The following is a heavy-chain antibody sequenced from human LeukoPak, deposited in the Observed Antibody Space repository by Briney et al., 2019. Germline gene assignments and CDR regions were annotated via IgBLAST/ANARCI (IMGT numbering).Heavy chain of an antibody. Sequence: GRSLRLSCAASGFTLGGHDMHWVRQTTGEGLEWVAAVSSGHHAFYAGSVKGRFTVSREDAKNSLYLQMNSLRAGDTAVYYCVREARGYHYTYFDYWGQGSLVTVSS. J-gene: IGHJ4*02. D-gene: IGHD5-18*01. V-gene: IGHV3-13*01. CDR1: GFTLGGHD. CDR3: VREARGYHYTYFDY. CDR2: VSSGHHA.